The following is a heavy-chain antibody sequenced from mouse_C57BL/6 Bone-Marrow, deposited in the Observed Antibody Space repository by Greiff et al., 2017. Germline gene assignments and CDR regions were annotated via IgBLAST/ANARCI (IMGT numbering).Heavy chain of an antibody. CDR1: GFNIKDDY. V-gene: IGHV14-4*01. CDR2: IDPENGDT. Sequence: EVQVVESGAELVRPGASVKLSCTASGFNIKDDYMHWVKQRPEQGLEWIGWIDPENGDTEYASKFKGKATITADTSSNTAYLQLSRLTSGDTAVYYCTTEAMDYWGQGTSVTVSS. J-gene: IGHJ4*01. CDR3: TTEAMDY.